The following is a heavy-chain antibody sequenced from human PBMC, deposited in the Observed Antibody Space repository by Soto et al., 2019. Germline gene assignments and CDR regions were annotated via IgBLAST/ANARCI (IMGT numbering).Heavy chain of an antibody. Sequence: SVKVSCKASGGTFSSYAISWVRQAPGQGLEWMGGIIPIFGTANYAQKFQGRVTITADESTSTAYMELSSLRSEDTAVYYCARGVEMATINYYYGMDVWGQGTTVTVSS. CDR1: GGTFSSYA. CDR3: ARGVEMATINYYYGMDV. J-gene: IGHJ6*02. CDR2: IIPIFGTA. D-gene: IGHD5-12*01. V-gene: IGHV1-69*13.